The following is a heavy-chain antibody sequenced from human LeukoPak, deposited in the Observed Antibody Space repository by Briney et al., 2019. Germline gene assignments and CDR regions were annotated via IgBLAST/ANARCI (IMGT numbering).Heavy chain of an antibody. CDR1: GFTFSSYW. D-gene: IGHD1-14*01. V-gene: IGHV3-74*01. J-gene: IGHJ6*02. CDR3: ARRNLGDV. Sequence: GGSLRLSCAASGFTFSSYWMHWVRQAPGKGLVRVSRISSDGSNTNYADSVKGRFTISRDNAKNTLYLHMNSLRAEDTAVYYCARRNLGDVWGQGTTVTVSS. CDR2: ISSDGSNT.